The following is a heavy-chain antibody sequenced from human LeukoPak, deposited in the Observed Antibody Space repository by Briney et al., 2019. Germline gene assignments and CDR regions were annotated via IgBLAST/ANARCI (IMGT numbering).Heavy chain of an antibody. CDR2: ISAYNGNT. CDR1: GYTFTSYG. V-gene: IGHV1-18*01. CDR3: ARDPPMVRGVIIRYAFDI. J-gene: IGHJ3*02. Sequence: AAVKVSCKASGYTFTSYGISWVRQAPGQGLEWMGWISAYNGNTNYAQKLQGRVTMTTDTSTSTAYMELRSLRSDDTAVYYCARDPPMVRGVIIRYAFDIWGQGTMVTVSS. D-gene: IGHD3-10*01.